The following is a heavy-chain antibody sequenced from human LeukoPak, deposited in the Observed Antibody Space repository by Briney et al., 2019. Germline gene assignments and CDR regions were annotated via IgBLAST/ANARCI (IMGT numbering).Heavy chain of an antibody. V-gene: IGHV4-30-4*08. CDR3: ARVGSSSWFNDC. J-gene: IGHJ4*02. Sequence: SETLSLTCAVYGGSFSGYYWSWIRQPPGKGLEWIGYIYYSGSTYYNPSLKSRVIISVDTSKNQFSLKVTSVTAADTAVYYCARVGSSSWFNDCWGQGTLVTVSS. CDR1: GGSFSGYY. CDR2: IYYSGST. D-gene: IGHD6-13*01.